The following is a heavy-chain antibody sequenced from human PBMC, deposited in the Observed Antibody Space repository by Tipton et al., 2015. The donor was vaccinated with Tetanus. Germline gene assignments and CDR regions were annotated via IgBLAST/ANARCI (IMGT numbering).Heavy chain of an antibody. CDR1: GGSFSGYY. CDR3: ARGIAAAGTHYYYGMDV. D-gene: IGHD6-13*01. Sequence: TLSLTCAVYGGSFSGYYWSWIRQPPGKGLEWIGEINHSGSTNYNPSLKSRVTISVDTSKNQFSLKLSSVTAADTAVYYCARGIAAAGTHYYYGMDVWGQGTTVTVFS. J-gene: IGHJ6*02. V-gene: IGHV4-34*01. CDR2: INHSGST.